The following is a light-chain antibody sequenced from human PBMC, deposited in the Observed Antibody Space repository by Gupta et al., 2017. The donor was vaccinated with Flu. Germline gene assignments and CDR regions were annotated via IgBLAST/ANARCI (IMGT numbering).Light chain of an antibody. J-gene: IGKJ2*03. V-gene: IGKV3-20*01. CDR1: QSVSSSY. CDR2: GAS. Sequence: EIVLTQSPGTLSLSPGERATLSCRASQSVSSSYLAWYQQKPGQAPRLLIYGASSRATCIPDRFSGRGSGTDFTLTISRLEPEEFAVYYCQQYGSSPGVGPSFGQGTKLEIK. CDR3: QQYGSSPGVGPS.